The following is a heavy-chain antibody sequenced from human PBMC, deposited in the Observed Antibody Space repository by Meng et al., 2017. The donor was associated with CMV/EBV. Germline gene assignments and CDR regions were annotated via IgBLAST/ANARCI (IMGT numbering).Heavy chain of an antibody. J-gene: IGHJ3*02. V-gene: IGHV5-51*01. CDR1: GYSFTSYW. Sequence: GGSLKISCKGSGYSFTSYWIGWVRQMPGKGLEWMGIIYPGDSDTRYSPSFQGQVTISADKSISTAYLQWSSLKASDTAMYYCARHQFKGYCSSTSCYHAFDIWGQGTMVTVSS. D-gene: IGHD2-2*01. CDR3: ARHQFKGYCSSTSCYHAFDI. CDR2: IYPGDSDT.